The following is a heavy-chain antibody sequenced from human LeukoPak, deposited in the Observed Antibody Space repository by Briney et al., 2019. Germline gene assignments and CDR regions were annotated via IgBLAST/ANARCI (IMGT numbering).Heavy chain of an antibody. D-gene: IGHD5/OR15-5a*01. CDR1: GGSISSGGYY. J-gene: IGHJ4*02. V-gene: IGHV4-31*03. CDR2: IYYSGST. Sequence: SETLSLTCTVSGGSISSGGYYWSWIRQHPGKGLEWIGYIYYSGSTYYNPSLKSRVTISADTSKNQFSLKLSSVTAADTAVYYCASSRGSTIIGGFYFDYWGQGTLVTVSS. CDR3: ASSRGSTIIGGFYFDY.